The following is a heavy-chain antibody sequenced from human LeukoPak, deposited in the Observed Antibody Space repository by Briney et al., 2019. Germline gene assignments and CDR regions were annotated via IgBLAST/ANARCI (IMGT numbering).Heavy chain of an antibody. Sequence: GGSLRLSCAASGFTFSSYEMNWVRQAPGKGLEWVSYISSSGNTIYYADSVKGRFTISRDNAKNSLCLQMNSLRAEDTAVYYCARRFGDYDYWGQGTLVTVSS. CDR3: ARRFGDYDY. CDR1: GFTFSSYE. CDR2: ISSSGNTI. V-gene: IGHV3-48*03. D-gene: IGHD4-17*01. J-gene: IGHJ4*02.